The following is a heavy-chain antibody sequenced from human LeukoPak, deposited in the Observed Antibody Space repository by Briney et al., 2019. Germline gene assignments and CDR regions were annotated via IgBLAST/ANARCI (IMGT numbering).Heavy chain of an antibody. Sequence: SETLSLTCTVSGGSVSSHQWSWIRQPPGKGLEWIAYIYNSGSTNYNPSLKSRFTISIATSKSRFSLKLSSVTAADTAVYYCARGVLTTVSYYMDVWAKGPRSPSP. CDR2: IYNSGST. CDR1: GGSVSSHQ. J-gene: IGHJ6*03. D-gene: IGHD4-11*01. CDR3: ARGVLTTVSYYMDV. V-gene: IGHV4-59*02.